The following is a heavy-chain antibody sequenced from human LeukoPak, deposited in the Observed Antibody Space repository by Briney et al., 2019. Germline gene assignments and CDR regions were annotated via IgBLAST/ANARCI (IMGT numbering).Heavy chain of an antibody. Sequence: GGSLRLSCVVSEFTVSGNYMSWVRQAPGKGLEWVSIMYASGTTDYADSVKGQFTVSRDNSKNTLYLQMSSLRVEDTAVYYCAREGGPYSSTLRGCWGQGTLFTVSS. CDR1: EFTVSGNY. CDR3: AREGGPYSSTLRGC. CDR2: MYASGTT. V-gene: IGHV3-53*01. D-gene: IGHD6-19*01. J-gene: IGHJ4*02.